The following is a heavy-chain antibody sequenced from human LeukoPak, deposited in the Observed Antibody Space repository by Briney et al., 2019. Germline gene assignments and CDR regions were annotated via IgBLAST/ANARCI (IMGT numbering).Heavy chain of an antibody. D-gene: IGHD1-26*01. Sequence: ASVTVSFKASGYTFTTYGISWVRQAPGQGVEGMGWISAYNGNTNYAQKLQGRVTMTTDTSTSTAYMELRSLRSDDTAVYYCARDLSSGRYDYWGQGTLVTVSS. CDR3: ARDLSSGRYDY. CDR2: ISAYNGNT. CDR1: GYTFTTYG. V-gene: IGHV1-18*01. J-gene: IGHJ4*02.